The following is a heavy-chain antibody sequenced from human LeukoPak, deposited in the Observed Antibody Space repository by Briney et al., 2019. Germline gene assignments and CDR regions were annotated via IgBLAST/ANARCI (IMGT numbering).Heavy chain of an antibody. Sequence: GGSLRLSCAASGFMFSDSYMNWIRQAPGKGLEWVSYISNTGGTIYYADSAKGRFTISRDNAKNSVHLQMNSLRADDTAVYYCATDGADYPMDVWGQGTTVTVSS. V-gene: IGHV3-11*01. CDR1: GFMFSDSY. CDR3: ATDGADYPMDV. D-gene: IGHD3-10*01. J-gene: IGHJ6*02. CDR2: ISNTGGTI.